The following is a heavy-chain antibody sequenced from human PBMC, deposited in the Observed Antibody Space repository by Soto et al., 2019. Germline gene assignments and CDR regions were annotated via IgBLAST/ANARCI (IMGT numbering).Heavy chain of an antibody. D-gene: IGHD3-22*01. CDR3: ARPGGWDASGYYGGSDALDF. Sequence: GESLKISFKGAGYHFPNYWIGWVRQRPGKGLGGRGIIYPSNSHTRYSPSFQGQVTISADKSISTAYLQWRILKASDTAMYYCARPGGWDASGYYGGSDALDFWGQGTMVTVSS. J-gene: IGHJ3*01. V-gene: IGHV5-51*01. CDR2: IYPSNSHT. CDR1: GYHFPNYW.